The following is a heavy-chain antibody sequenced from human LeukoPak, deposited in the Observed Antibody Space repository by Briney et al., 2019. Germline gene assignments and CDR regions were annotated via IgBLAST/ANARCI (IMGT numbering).Heavy chain of an antibody. Sequence: GGSLRLSCAASGFTFTTYDMNWVRQAPGKGLEWVSYISGSSTTIYYADSVKGRFTISRDNAKNSLYLQMNSLRAEDTAVYYCARDSSYYYGSGSAYWGQGALVTVSS. CDR3: ARDSSYYYGSGSAY. CDR1: GFTFTTYD. D-gene: IGHD3-10*01. V-gene: IGHV3-48*01. J-gene: IGHJ4*02. CDR2: ISGSSTTI.